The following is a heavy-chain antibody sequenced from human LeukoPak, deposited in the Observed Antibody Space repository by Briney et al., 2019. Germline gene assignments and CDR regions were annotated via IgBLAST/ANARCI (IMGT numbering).Heavy chain of an antibody. J-gene: IGHJ4*02. D-gene: IGHD6-19*01. CDR2: IYYSGST. Sequence: SETLSLTCTVSGGSISSYYWSWIRQPPGKGLEWIGYIYYSGSTNYNPSLKSRVTISVDTSKNQFSLKLSSVTAADTAVYYCAREVTVAGLYYSDYWGQGTLVTVSS. CDR3: AREVTVAGLYYSDY. CDR1: GGSISSYY. V-gene: IGHV4-59*01.